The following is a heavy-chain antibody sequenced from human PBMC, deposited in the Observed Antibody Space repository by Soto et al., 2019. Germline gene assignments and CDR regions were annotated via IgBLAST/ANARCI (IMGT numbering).Heavy chain of an antibody. CDR3: ARDGPPYGSDDYYYYYGMDV. J-gene: IGHJ6*02. Sequence: QVQLVQSGAEVKKPGSSVKVSCKASGGTFSSYTISWVRQAPGQGLEWMGRIIPILGIANYAQKFQGRVTITADKSTSTAYMELSSLRSEDTAVYYCARDGPPYGSDDYYYYYGMDVWGQGTTVTVSS. CDR1: GGTFSSYT. V-gene: IGHV1-69*08. CDR2: IIPILGIA. D-gene: IGHD3-10*01.